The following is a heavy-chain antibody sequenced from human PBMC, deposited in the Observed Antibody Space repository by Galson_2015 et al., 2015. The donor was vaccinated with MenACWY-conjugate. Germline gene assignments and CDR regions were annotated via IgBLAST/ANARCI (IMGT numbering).Heavy chain of an antibody. CDR3: ARDGFCSSTSCYTKSGYSYGSHAFDI. CDR1: GDSVSSNSAA. D-gene: IGHD2-2*02. CDR2: TYYRSKWYN. J-gene: IGHJ3*02. Sequence: CAISGDSVSSNSAAWNWIRQSPSRGLEWLGRTYYRSKWYNDYAVSVKSRITINPDTSKNQLSLQLNSVTPEDTAVYYCARDGFCSSTSCYTKSGYSYGSHAFDIWGQGTMVTVSS. V-gene: IGHV6-1*01.